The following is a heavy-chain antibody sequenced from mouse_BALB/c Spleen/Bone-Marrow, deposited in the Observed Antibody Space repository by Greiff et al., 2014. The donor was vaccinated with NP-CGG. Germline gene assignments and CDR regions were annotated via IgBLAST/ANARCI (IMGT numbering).Heavy chain of an antibody. Sequence: QVQLQQSGAELMKPGASVKISCKATGYTFSHYWIEWVKQRPGHGLEWIGEILPGTGSTKYNVKFKGKATITADTSSSTAYMQLSSLTSEDSAVYYCTRSLRRYFDYWGQGTTLTVSS. J-gene: IGHJ2*01. CDR1: GYTFSHYW. V-gene: IGHV1-9*01. CDR3: TRSLRRYFDY. D-gene: IGHD1-2*01. CDR2: ILPGTGST.